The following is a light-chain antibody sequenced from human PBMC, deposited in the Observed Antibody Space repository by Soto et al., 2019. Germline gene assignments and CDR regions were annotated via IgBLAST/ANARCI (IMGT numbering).Light chain of an antibody. V-gene: IGKV3-20*01. CDR2: GVS. J-gene: IGKJ1*01. CDR3: HQYGVLPKT. Sequence: EIVLTQSPGTVSLSPGDRATLSCRASQSISANYLAWYQQKPGQVPRLLIYGVSIRATGIPDRFAGSGSGPDFTLTISRLEPEDFAVYYCHQYGVLPKTFGQGTTVEIK. CDR1: QSISANY.